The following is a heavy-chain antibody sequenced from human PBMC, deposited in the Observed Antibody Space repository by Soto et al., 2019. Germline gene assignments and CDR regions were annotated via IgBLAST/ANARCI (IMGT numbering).Heavy chain of an antibody. CDR2: IKEDGSER. Sequence: EVQLVESGGGLVQPGGSLRLSCAASGFTFSSYWMSWVRQAPGKGLEWVANIKEDGSERYYVESVKGRFTISRDNAKNSLYLQMNSLRAEDTAVYYCARATGADKEDYWGQGTLVTVSS. J-gene: IGHJ4*02. V-gene: IGHV3-7*04. CDR1: GFTFSSYW. CDR3: ARATGADKEDY. D-gene: IGHD3-10*01.